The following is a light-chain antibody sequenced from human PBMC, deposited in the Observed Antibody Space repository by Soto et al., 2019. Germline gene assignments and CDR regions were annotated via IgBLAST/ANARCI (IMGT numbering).Light chain of an antibody. CDR1: QGISSY. J-gene: IGKJ4*01. CDR3: QQLNSYPPT. V-gene: IGKV1-9*01. Sequence: DIQLTQSPSFLSASVGDRVTITCRASQGISSYLAWYQQKPGKAPELLIYAASTLQSGVPSRFSGSGSGTEFTLTISSLQPEDFATYYCQQLNSYPPTFGGGTRWGSN. CDR2: AAS.